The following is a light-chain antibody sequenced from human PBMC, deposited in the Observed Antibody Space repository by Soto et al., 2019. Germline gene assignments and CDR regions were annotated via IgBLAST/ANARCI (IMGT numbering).Light chain of an antibody. CDR1: QSISDT. CDR3: QQYGSSPT. Sequence: EIVMTQSPATLSVSPGGRATLSCRASQSISDTLAWYQQKPGQAPRLLIYGASKRATGFPARFSGSGSGTDFTLTISRLEPEDFAVYYCQQYGSSPTFGQGTKVDIK. J-gene: IGKJ1*01. CDR2: GAS. V-gene: IGKV3-20*01.